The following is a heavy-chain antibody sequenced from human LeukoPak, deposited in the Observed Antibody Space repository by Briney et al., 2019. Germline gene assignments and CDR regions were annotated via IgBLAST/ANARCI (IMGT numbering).Heavy chain of an antibody. V-gene: IGHV4-4*08. Sequence: ESGPTLVKPSETLSLTCTVSGGSINSYYWSWIRQPPGKGLEWIGYIYHSGSTNSNPSLKTRLTISLDTSNKEVSLKLSSVTAADTAVYYCAGGNIRDDLDYWGQGILVTVSS. CDR3: AGGNIRDDLDY. CDR2: IYHSGST. CDR1: GGSINSYY. D-gene: IGHD3/OR15-3a*01. J-gene: IGHJ4*02.